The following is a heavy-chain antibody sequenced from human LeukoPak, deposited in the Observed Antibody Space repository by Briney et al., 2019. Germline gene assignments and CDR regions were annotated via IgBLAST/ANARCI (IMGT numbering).Heavy chain of an antibody. V-gene: IGHV3-9*01. J-gene: IGHJ4*02. D-gene: IGHD6-13*01. CDR2: ISWNSGSI. CDR3: AREIAAAVPF. CDR1: GFTFDDYA. Sequence: GGSLRLSCAASGFTFDDYAMHWVRQAPGKGLEWVSGISWNSGSIGYADSVKGRFTISRDNAKNSLYLQMNSLRAEDTAVYYCAREIAAAVPFWGQGTLVTVSS.